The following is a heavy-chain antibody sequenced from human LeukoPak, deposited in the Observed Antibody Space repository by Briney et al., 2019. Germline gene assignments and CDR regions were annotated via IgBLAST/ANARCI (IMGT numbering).Heavy chain of an antibody. CDR2: IRGDSSTT. J-gene: IGHJ3*02. CDR3: ARDNHYAFDI. V-gene: IGHV3-48*01. D-gene: IGHD1-14*01. CDR1: GFTFSSYW. Sequence: GGSLRLSCAASGFTFSSYWMSWVRQAPGKGLEWVSNIRGDSSTTHYANSVKGRFTISRDNAENSLFLDMNSLRAEDTAVYYCARDNHYAFDIWGQGTIVTVSS.